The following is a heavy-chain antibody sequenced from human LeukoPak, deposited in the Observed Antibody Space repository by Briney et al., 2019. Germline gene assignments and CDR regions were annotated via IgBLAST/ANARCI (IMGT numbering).Heavy chain of an antibody. CDR3: AKGPGGGTN. CDR1: GFTFSSYG. V-gene: IGHV3-30*18. J-gene: IGHJ4*02. CDR2: ISYDGSNK. Sequence: GGSLRLSCAASGFTFSSYGMHWVRQAPGKGLERVAVISYDGSNKYYADSVKGRFTISRDNSKNTLYLQMNSLRAEDTAVYYCAKGPGGGTNWGQGTLVTVSS. D-gene: IGHD1-14*01.